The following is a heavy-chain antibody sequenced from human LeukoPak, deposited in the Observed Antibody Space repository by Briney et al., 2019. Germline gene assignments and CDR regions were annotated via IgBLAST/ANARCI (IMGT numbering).Heavy chain of an antibody. D-gene: IGHD4-17*01. CDR1: GGSISNYY. CDR2: ISYSGNT. V-gene: IGHV4-59*01. CDR3: ARDYGDNWFDP. Sequence: PSETLSLTCTVSGGSISNYYWSWIRQPPGKGLEWIGYISYSGNTNYNPSLKSRVTISVDTSKNQFSLKLSSVTAADTAVYYCARDYGDNWFDPWGQGTLVTVSS. J-gene: IGHJ5*02.